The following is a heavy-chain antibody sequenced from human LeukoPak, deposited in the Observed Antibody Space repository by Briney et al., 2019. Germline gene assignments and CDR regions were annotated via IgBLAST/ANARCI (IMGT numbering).Heavy chain of an antibody. CDR3: ARTHDSSGSRLDY. J-gene: IGHJ4*02. Sequence: GGSLRLSCAASGFTVSSNYMSWVRQAPGKGLEWVSVIYSGGSTYYADSVKGRFTISRDNSKNTLYLQMNTLRAEDTAVYYCARTHDSSGSRLDYWGQGTLVTVSS. V-gene: IGHV3-53*01. CDR2: IYSGGST. CDR1: GFTVSSNY. D-gene: IGHD3-22*01.